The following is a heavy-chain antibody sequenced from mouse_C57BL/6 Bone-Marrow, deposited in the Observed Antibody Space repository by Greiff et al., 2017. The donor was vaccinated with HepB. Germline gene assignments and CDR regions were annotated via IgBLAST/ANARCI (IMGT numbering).Heavy chain of an antibody. CDR3: ARRDYYYGSSYLY. V-gene: IGHV5-17*01. J-gene: IGHJ2*01. CDR2: ISSGSSTI. CDR1: GFTFSDYG. D-gene: IGHD1-1*01. Sequence: EVKLVESGGGLVKPGGSLKLSCAASGFTFSDYGMHWVRQAPEKGLEWVAYISSGSSTIYYADTVKGRFTISRDNAKNTLFLQMTSLRSEDTAMYYCARRDYYYGSSYLYWGQGTTLTVSS.